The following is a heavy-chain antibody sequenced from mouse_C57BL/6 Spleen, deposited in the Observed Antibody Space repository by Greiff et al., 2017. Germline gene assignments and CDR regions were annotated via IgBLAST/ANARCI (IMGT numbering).Heavy chain of an antibody. J-gene: IGHJ2*01. CDR3: AIDSSGYD. CDR1: GYTFTSYW. D-gene: IGHD3-2*02. V-gene: IGHV1-74*01. CDR2: IRPSDSDT. Sequence: QVQLQQSGAELVKPGASVKVSCKASGYTFTSYWMHWVKQRPGQGLEWIGRIRPSDSDTNYNQKFKGKATLTVDKSSSTAYMQLSSLTSEDAAVYYCAIDSSGYDWGQGTTLTVSS.